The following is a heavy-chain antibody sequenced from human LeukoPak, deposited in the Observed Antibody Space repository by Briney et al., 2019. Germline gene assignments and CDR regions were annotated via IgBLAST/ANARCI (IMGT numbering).Heavy chain of an antibody. CDR3: ARDDSFRCVVVHG. CDR1: GFTFTGGW. J-gene: IGHJ6*02. V-gene: IGHV3-74*01. CDR2: LNTDGSST. D-gene: IGHD2-21*02. Sequence: GGSLRLSCAEPGFTFTGGWTHWVRQVPGKGLVWVSRLNTDGSSTSYADSVKGRFTISRDNARNTLYLQMNSLRAEDTAVYYCARDDSFRCVVVHGWVQGATVTVSS.